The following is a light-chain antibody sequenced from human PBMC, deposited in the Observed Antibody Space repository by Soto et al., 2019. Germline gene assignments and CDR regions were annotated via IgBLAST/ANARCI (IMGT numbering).Light chain of an antibody. Sequence: EIALTQSPGTLSLSPGERAALSGQASQSVSSSYLAWYQQKPGQAPRLLIYGASSRAAGIPDRFSGSRSGTDFTLTISSLQPEDFAVYYCHQYRSSPQTFGQGTKVDIK. V-gene: IGKV3-20*01. CDR2: GAS. J-gene: IGKJ1*01. CDR3: HQYRSSPQT. CDR1: QSVSSSY.